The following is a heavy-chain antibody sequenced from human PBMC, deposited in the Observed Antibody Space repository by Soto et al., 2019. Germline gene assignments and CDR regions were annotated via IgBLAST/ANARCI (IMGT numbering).Heavy chain of an antibody. CDR2: IYYTGST. CDR3: ASSPVTGIYYAMDV. V-gene: IGHV4-31*11. J-gene: IGHJ6*02. D-gene: IGHD6-19*01. CDR1: GGSLSGYY. Sequence: SETLSLTCAVYGGSLSGYYWSWIRQHPGKGLEWIGNIYYTGSTHYDPSLKSRITISLDTSKNQISLKLSSVTAADTAVYYCASSPVTGIYYAMDVWGQGTTVTVSS.